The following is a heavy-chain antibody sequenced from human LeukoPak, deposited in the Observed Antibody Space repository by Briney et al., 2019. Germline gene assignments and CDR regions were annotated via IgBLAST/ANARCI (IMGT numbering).Heavy chain of an antibody. CDR2: ISSSSSYI. J-gene: IGHJ6*02. CDR3: AKDWIYYYGMDV. V-gene: IGHV3-21*01. CDR1: GFTFSSYS. D-gene: IGHD2-2*03. Sequence: PGGSLRLSCAASGFTFSSYSMNWVRQAPGKGLEWVSSISSSSSYIYYADSVKGRFTLSRDNSKSTLYLQMNSLRAEDTAVYYCAKDWIYYYGMDVWGQGTTVTVSS.